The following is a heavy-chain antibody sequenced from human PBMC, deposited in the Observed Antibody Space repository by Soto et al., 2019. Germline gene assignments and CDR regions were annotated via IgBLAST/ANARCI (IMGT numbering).Heavy chain of an antibody. CDR3: LRYSSGWHDHFDY. D-gene: IGHD6-19*01. CDR2: INAGNGNT. Sequence: GASVKVSCKASGYTFTGYYMHWVRQAPGQGLEWMGWINAGNGNTKYSQKFQGRVTITRDTSASTAYMELSSLRSEDTAVYYCLRYSSGWHDHFDYWRQGTLVPVSS. CDR1: GYTFTGYY. J-gene: IGHJ4*02. V-gene: IGHV1-3*01.